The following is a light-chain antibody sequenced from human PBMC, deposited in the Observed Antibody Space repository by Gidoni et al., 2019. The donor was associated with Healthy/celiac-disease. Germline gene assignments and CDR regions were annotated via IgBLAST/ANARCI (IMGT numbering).Light chain of an antibody. CDR3: QQYYSTPFT. V-gene: IGKV4-1*01. CDR1: QSVLYSSNNKNY. J-gene: IGKJ2*01. Sequence: DIVSDQVPDSLAGALGGRATINCKSSQSVLYSSNNKNYLAWYQQKPGQPPKLLIYWASTRESGVPDRFSGSGSGTDFTLTISSLQAEDVAVYYCQQYYSTPFTFGQGTKLEIK. CDR2: WAS.